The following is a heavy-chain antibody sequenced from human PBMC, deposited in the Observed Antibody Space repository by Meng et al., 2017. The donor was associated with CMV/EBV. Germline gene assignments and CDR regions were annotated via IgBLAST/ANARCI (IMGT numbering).Heavy chain of an antibody. J-gene: IGHJ6*02. D-gene: IGHD2-2*02. Sequence: SVKVSCKASGGTFSSYTISWVRQAPGQGLEWMGRIIPILGIANYAQKFQGRVTITADKSTSTAYMELSSLRSDDTAVYYCARSTDDIVVVPAAIKAQVVMDVWGQGTTVTVSS. CDR2: IIPILGIA. V-gene: IGHV1-69*02. CDR1: GGTFSSYT. CDR3: ARSTDDIVVVPAAIKAQVVMDV.